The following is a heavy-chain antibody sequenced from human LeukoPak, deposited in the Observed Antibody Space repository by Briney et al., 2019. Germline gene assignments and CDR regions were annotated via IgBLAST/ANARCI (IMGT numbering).Heavy chain of an antibody. J-gene: IGHJ4*02. V-gene: IGHV3-23*01. D-gene: IGHD2-21*02. CDR2: ISGRDTGT. CDR3: AKSHHVTAIDY. CDR1: GFTFSTYA. Sequence: GGSLRLSCVGSGFTFSTYAMGWVRQAPGKGLEWVSGISGRDTGTYYADSVKGRFTISRDNSKNTLYLQMNSLRAEDTAVYYCAKSHHVTAIDYWGQGTLVTVSS.